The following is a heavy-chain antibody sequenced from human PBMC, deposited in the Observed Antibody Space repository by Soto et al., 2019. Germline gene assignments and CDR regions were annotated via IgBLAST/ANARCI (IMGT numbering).Heavy chain of an antibody. D-gene: IGHD2-15*01. CDR1: GGAFSDYA. J-gene: IGHJ6*02. CDR2: IMPIFRAP. CDR3: ASWLKGPDIGNYYYGMDV. Sequence: QVQLVQSGAEVKKPGSSVKVSCKASGGAFSDYAFSWVRQAPGQGLEWLGGIMPIFRAPDYAQKFQGRVTITADEVTRTAXXEMNSLRSXXXXXXYCASWLKGPDIGNYYYGMDVWGQGTTVTVS. V-gene: IGHV1-69*12.